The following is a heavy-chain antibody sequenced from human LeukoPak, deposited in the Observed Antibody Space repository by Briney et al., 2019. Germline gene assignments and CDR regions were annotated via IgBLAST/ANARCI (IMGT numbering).Heavy chain of an antibody. CDR2: ISSNGGST. CDR3: ARDLDGDLMY. CDR1: GFTLSSYG. J-gene: IGHJ4*02. Sequence: PGGSLRLSCAASGFTLSSYGIHWVRQAPGKGLEYVSGISSNGGSTYYANSVKGGFTISRDNSKNTLYLQMGSLRDEDMAVYYCARDLDGDLMYWGQGTLVTVSS. V-gene: IGHV3-64*01. D-gene: IGHD4-17*01.